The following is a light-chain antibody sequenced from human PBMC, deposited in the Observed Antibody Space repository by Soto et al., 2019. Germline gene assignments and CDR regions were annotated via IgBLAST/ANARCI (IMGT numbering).Light chain of an antibody. CDR3: QQYDNLPLN. CDR1: QDINNY. J-gene: IGKJ4*01. Sequence: DIQMTQSPSSLSASVGDRVTITCQASQDINNYLNWYQQKSGKAPKLLIYDASDLETGVPSRFSGSGSGTDFTFTISSLQPEDIATYYCQQYDNLPLNFGGGTKVESK. CDR2: DAS. V-gene: IGKV1-33*01.